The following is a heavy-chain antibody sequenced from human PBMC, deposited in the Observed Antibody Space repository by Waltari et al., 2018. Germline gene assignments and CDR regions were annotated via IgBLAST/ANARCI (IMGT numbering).Heavy chain of an antibody. Sequence: QVQLVQSGAEVKKPGASVKVSCKASGYTLTSYGISWVRQAPGQGLEWMGWISANTGTPTKQQRLQGKATRTPDTPRSTAYLELGSLRLDTPAVNSCAGGRGFDSGGQGTLSPSPQ. CDR1: GYTLTSYG. D-gene: IGHD3-16*01. CDR3: AGGRGFDS. CDR2: ISANTGTP. J-gene: IGHJ4*02. V-gene: IGHV1-18*01.